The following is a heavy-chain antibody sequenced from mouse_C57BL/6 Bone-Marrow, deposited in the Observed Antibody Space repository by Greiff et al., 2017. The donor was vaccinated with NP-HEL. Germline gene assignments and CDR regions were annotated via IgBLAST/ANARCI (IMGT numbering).Heavy chain of an antibody. D-gene: IGHD1-1*01. V-gene: IGHV5-17*01. J-gene: IGHJ2*01. Sequence: EVQVVESGGGLVKPGGSLKLSCAASGFTFSDYGMHWVRQAPEKGLEWVAYISSGSSTIYYADTVKGRFTISRDNTKNTLFLQMTRLRSEDTAMYYGARGPVTTVGYYFDYWGQGTTLTVSS. CDR2: ISSGSSTI. CDR1: GFTFSDYG. CDR3: ARGPVTTVGYYFDY.